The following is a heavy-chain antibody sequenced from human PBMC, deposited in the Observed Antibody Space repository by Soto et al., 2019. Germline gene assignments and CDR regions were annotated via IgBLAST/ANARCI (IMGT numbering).Heavy chain of an antibody. J-gene: IGHJ4*02. CDR2: ISGSGGST. CDR1: GFTFSSYA. Sequence: GGSLRLSCAASGFTFSSYAMSWVRQAPGKGLEWVSAISGSGGSTYYTDSVKGRFTISRDNSKNTLYLQMNSLRAEDTAVYYCARISIAARQVFDYWGQGTLVTVSS. CDR3: ARISIAARQVFDY. D-gene: IGHD6-6*01. V-gene: IGHV3-23*01.